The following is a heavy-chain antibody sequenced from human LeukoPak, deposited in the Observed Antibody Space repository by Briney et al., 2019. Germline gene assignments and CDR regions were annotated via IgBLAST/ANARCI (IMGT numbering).Heavy chain of an antibody. CDR3: ARGEVVISDNWFDP. D-gene: IGHD3-22*01. Sequence: PSETLSLTCTVSGGSISSYYWSWIRQPPGKGLEWIGYVYHSGSTNYSPSLKGRVTMSVDSSNNQFSLKLNSVTTADTAVYYCARGEVVISDNWFDPWGQGTLVTVSS. CDR2: VYHSGST. J-gene: IGHJ5*02. V-gene: IGHV4-59*01. CDR1: GGSISSYY.